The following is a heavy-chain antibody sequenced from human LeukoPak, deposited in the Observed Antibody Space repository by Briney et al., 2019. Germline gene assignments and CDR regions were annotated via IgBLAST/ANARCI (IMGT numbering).Heavy chain of an antibody. D-gene: IGHD3-3*01. Sequence: SETLSLTCAIYGGSFSGYYWSWIRQPPGKGLEWIGEINHSGRTNNNPSLKSRVTISVDTSKNQFSLKLSSVTAADTAVYYCARVPTRKPKSIFGVVSSLYYFDYWGQGTLVTVSS. CDR3: ARVPTRKPKSIFGVVSSLYYFDY. CDR2: INHSGRT. J-gene: IGHJ4*02. CDR1: GGSFSGYY. V-gene: IGHV4-34*01.